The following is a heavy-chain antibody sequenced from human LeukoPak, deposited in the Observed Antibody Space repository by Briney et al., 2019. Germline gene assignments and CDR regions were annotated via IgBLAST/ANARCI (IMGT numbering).Heavy chain of an antibody. D-gene: IGHD3-10*01. CDR2: LWYDGSNK. CDR3: ARDRATMVRGYYGMDV. CDR1: GFTFSTYG. V-gene: IGHV3-33*01. Sequence: GGPLRLSGAASGFTFSTYGMPWGGQAPGKGLEGLAVLWYDGSNKYYADSVKGRFTISRDNSKNTLYLQMNSLRAEDTAVYYCARDRATMVRGYYGMDVWGQGTTVTVSS. J-gene: IGHJ6*02.